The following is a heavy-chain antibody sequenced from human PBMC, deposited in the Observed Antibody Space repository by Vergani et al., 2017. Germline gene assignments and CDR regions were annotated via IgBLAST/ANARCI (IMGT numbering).Heavy chain of an antibody. CDR1: GFTFSSYG. CDR3: ASSPEVVVIGVGENGMDV. Sequence: VQLVESGGGVVQPGRSLRLSCAASGFTFSSYGMHWVRQAPGKGLEWVGRTRNKANSYTTEYAASVKGRFTISRDDSKNSLYLQMNSLKTEDTAVYYCASSPEVVVIGVGENGMDVWGQGTTVTVSS. D-gene: IGHD3-22*01. J-gene: IGHJ6*02. V-gene: IGHV3-72*01. CDR2: TRNKANSYTT.